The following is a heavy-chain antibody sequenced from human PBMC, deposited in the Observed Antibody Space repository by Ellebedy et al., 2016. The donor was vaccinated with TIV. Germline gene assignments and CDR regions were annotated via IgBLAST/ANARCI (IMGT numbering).Heavy chain of an antibody. CDR3: ARIGLVRGIIS. J-gene: IGHJ5*02. D-gene: IGHD3-10*01. CDR2: VSYSGDT. V-gene: IGHV4-39*07. CDR1: GDSINSHSYY. Sequence: SETLSLTCSVSGDSINSHSYYWGWIRQAPGTGLEWIGSVSYSGDTYYKPSLKRRATISLDTSKDQYYLNLTSVTATDTAVYYCARIGLVRGIISWGQGILVPVSS.